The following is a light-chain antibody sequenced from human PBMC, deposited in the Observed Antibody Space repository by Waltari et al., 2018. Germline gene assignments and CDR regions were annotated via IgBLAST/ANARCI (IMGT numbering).Light chain of an antibody. CDR2: AAS. Sequence: DIQMTQSPSSLSASVGDRVTITCRASQGIGRFLNWYQQKPGKAPQLLIYAASTLQSGVPSRFSGSGSGTDFTLTISSLQTEDFATYSCQQSYTMPLIFGGGTRVEIK. CDR1: QGIGRF. CDR3: QQSYTMPLI. V-gene: IGKV1-39*01. J-gene: IGKJ4*01.